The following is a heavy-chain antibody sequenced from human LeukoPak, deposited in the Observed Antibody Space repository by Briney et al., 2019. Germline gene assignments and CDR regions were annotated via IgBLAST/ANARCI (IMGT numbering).Heavy chain of an antibody. CDR2: ISYSGST. CDR3: ARHVEWFGESGMDV. D-gene: IGHD3-10*01. Sequence: PSETLSLTCTVSGGSISTYYWSWIRQPPEKGLEWIGYISYSGSTNYNPSLRSRVTISVDTSKNQFSLKLSSVTAADTAVYYCARHVEWFGESGMDVWGQGTTVTVSS. V-gene: IGHV4-59*01. CDR1: GGSISTYY. J-gene: IGHJ6*02.